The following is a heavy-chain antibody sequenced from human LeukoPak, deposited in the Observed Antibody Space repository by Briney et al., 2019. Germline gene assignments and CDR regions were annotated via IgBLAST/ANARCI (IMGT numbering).Heavy chain of an antibody. D-gene: IGHD6-19*01. CDR1: GGTFSSYA. Sequence: SVKVSCKASGGTFSSYAISWVRQTPGQGLEWMGGIIPIFGTANYAQKFQGRVTITADESTSTAYMELSSLRSEDTAVYYCAAAGSSGWTDFDYWGQGTLVTVSS. CDR3: AAAGSSGWTDFDY. V-gene: IGHV1-69*13. CDR2: IIPIFGTA. J-gene: IGHJ4*02.